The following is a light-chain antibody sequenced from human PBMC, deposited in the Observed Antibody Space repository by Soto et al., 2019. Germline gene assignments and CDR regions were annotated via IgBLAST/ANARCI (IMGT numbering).Light chain of an antibody. V-gene: IGKV2-29*01. CDR3: QQYIGIPWT. CDR2: GVS. J-gene: IGKJ1*01. Sequence: DALMIHPPLSLPATPGQPASISGKCSQSLLHSGGRTYFSWYVQKAGQAPRPLIYGVSNRSSGMPERFSGSGSRTDFTLTISRVEADDVGIYYWQQYIGIPWTFGQGTKVDIK. CDR1: QSLLHSGGRTY.